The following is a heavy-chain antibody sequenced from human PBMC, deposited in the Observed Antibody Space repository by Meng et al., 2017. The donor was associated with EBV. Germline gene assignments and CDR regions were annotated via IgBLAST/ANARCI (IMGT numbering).Heavy chain of an antibody. V-gene: IGHV4-61*01. Sequence: QVQLQESGPGLVKPSETLSLTCTVSGASVSGGTFHWSWFRQPPGKDLEWIGYIFDGGTTIYNPSLKSRVTIFLDTSRNQFSLGLRSVTTADTAVYYCAKSSSSTPGVVDSWGQGTLVTVSS. J-gene: IGHJ4*02. CDR3: AKSSSSTPGVVDS. CDR1: GASVSGGTFH. D-gene: IGHD6-6*01. CDR2: IFDGGTT.